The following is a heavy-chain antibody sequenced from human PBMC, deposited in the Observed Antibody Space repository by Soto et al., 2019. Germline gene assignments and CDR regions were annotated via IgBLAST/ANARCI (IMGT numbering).Heavy chain of an antibody. CDR1: GGTFSSYA. CDR2: IIPIFGTA. J-gene: IGHJ4*02. V-gene: IGHV1-69*01. CDR3: ARDLGYCSGGSCYSAWPFGY. D-gene: IGHD2-15*01. Sequence: QVQLVQSGAEVKKPGSSVKVSCKASGGTFSSYAISWVRQAPGQGLEWMGGIIPIFGTANYAQKFQGRVTITADESTSTAYMELSSLRSEDTAVYYCARDLGYCSGGSCYSAWPFGYWGQGTLVTVSS.